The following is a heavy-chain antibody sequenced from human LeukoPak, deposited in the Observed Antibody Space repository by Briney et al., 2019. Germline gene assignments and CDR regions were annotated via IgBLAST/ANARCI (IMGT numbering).Heavy chain of an antibody. J-gene: IGHJ4*02. CDR1: GYTFTNFG. CDR2: ISTYNGNT. D-gene: IGHD5-12*01. Sequence: GASVKVSCKASGYTFTNFGISWVRQAPGQGLEWMGWISTYNGNTNYAQKFQGRVTMTRDTSISTAYMELSRLRSDDTAVYYCASPVATSGFDSWGQGTLVTVSS. CDR3: ASPVATSGFDS. V-gene: IGHV1-18*01.